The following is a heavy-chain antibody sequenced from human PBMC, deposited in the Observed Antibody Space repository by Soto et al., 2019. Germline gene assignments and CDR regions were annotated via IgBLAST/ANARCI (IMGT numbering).Heavy chain of an antibody. CDR2: LQTRGRT. D-gene: IGHD6-19*01. CDR1: GGSISRSY. V-gene: IGHV4-4*07. J-gene: IGHJ4*02. Sequence: QGQLQESGPGLVKPSVPLSLTCTVSGGSISRSYWSWDRQPPGMELECIRFLQTRGRTNDNPSLKRRIIMEVDRDKDQFSRNIGSVTVADWAVYYCGRQADKAVAGRRGGGGPSRYRGQGTLVTVSS. CDR3: GRQADKAVAGRRGGGGPSRY.